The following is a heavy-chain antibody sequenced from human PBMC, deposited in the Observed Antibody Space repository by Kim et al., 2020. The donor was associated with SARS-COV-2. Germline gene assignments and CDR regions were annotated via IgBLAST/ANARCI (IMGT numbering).Heavy chain of an antibody. CDR1: GFTFSRYG. J-gene: IGHJ4*02. CDR3: AREGGVGATTGLDY. D-gene: IGHD1-26*01. V-gene: IGHV3-33*01. Sequence: GGSLRLSCAASGFTFSRYGMHWVSQAPGKGLEWVAVIWYDGSNKYYADSVKGRFTISRDNSKHTLYLQMNSLRAEDTAVYYCAREGGVGATTGLDYWGQGTLVTVSS. CDR2: IWYDGSNK.